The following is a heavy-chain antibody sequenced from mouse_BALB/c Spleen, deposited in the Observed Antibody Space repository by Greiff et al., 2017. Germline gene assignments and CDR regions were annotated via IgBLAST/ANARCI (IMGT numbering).Heavy chain of an antibody. D-gene: IGHD2-1*01. V-gene: IGHV7-3*02. Sequence: EVQGVESGGGLVQPGGSLRLSCATSGFTFTDYYMSWVRQPPGKALEWLGFIRNKANGYTTEYSASVKGRFTISRDNSQSILYLQMNTLRAEDSATYYCARDKDGNYVYYAMDYWGQGTSVTVSS. CDR2: IRNKANGYTT. CDR1: GFTFTDYY. J-gene: IGHJ4*01. CDR3: ARDKDGNYVYYAMDY.